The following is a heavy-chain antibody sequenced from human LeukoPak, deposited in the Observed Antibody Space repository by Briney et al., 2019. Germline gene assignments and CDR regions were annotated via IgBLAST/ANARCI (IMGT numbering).Heavy chain of an antibody. CDR3: ARDQVYSNYYYYGMDV. CDR2: INPSGGST. V-gene: IGHV1-46*01. D-gene: IGHD4-11*01. CDR1: GYTFTNYG. Sequence: GASVKVSCKASGYTFTNYGISWVRQAPGQGLEWMGIINPSGGSTSYAQKFQGRVTMTRDTSTSTVYMELSSLRSEDTAVYYCARDQVYSNYYYYGMDVWGQGTTVTVSS. J-gene: IGHJ6*02.